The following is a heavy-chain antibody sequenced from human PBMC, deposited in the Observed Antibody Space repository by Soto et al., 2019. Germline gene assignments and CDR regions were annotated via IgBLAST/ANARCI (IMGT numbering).Heavy chain of an antibody. V-gene: IGHV1-18*04. Sequence: ASVKVSCKASGYTFTSYGISWVRQAPGQGLEWMGWISAYNGNTNYAQKLQGRVTMTTDTSTSTAYMELRSLRSDDTAVYYCARDCSYDFWSGYYNNYYYYYGMDVWGQGTTVTVSS. D-gene: IGHD3-3*01. CDR1: GYTFTSYG. CDR3: ARDCSYDFWSGYYNNYYYYYGMDV. CDR2: ISAYNGNT. J-gene: IGHJ6*02.